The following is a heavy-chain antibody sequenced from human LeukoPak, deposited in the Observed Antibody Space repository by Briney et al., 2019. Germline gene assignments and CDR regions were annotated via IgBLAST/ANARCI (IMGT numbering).Heavy chain of an antibody. D-gene: IGHD5-18*01. J-gene: IGHJ6*02. CDR2: VSSRGNPL. CDR1: GFPFSDQL. Sequence: GGSLRHSCAASGFPFSDQLMNWLPQAPGKGLEWVAYVSSRGNPLYHAASVKGQFAISRDNAMNSLYLQMNSLRTEDTAVYYCASGALDTDMFDSDYYFMDVWGQGTTVTVSS. CDR3: ASGALDTDMFDSDYYFMDV. V-gene: IGHV3-11*01.